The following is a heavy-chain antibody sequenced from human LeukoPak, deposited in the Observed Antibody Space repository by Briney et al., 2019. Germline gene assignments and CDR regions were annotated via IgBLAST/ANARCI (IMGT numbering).Heavy chain of an antibody. Sequence: NPGGSLRHSCSASGFTFSSYLMSWVRQAPGKGLEWVSSISSSSSYIYYVDSVKGRFTISRDNAKNSLYLQMNSLRAEDTAVYYCARDSPSYYYDSSGHFDYWGQGTLVTVSS. CDR2: ISSSSSYI. D-gene: IGHD3-22*01. CDR1: GFTFSSYL. J-gene: IGHJ4*02. CDR3: ARDSPSYYYDSSGHFDY. V-gene: IGHV3-21*01.